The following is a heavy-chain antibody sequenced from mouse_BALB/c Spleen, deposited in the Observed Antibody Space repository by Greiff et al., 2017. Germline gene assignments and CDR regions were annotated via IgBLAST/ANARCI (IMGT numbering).Heavy chain of an antibody. Sequence: EVKLVESGGDLVKPGGSLKLSCAASGFTFSSYGMYWVRQTPDKRLEWVATISSGGSYTYYPDSVKGRFTISRDNAKNTLYLQMSSLKSEDTAMYYCASYYGYDGAWFAYWGQGTLVTVSA. CDR1: GFTFSSYG. CDR2: ISSGGSYT. CDR3: ASYYGYDGAWFAY. J-gene: IGHJ3*01. V-gene: IGHV5-6*01. D-gene: IGHD2-2*01.